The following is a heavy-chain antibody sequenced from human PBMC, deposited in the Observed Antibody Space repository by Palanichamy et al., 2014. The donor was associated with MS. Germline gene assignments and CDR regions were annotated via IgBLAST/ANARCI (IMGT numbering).Heavy chain of an antibody. CDR2: ISPDGRRT. CDR3: ARDRFGQFEH. J-gene: IGHJ4*02. D-gene: IGHD3-10*01. Sequence: EVHLLESGGGLVQPGGSLRLSCAASGFAFDIFAMAWVRQAPGRGLEWVSAISPDGRRTYYADSLKGRFTISRDNSKNTVYLQMDSLRGDDTALYFCARDRFGQFEHWGQGTLVTVSS. V-gene: IGHV3-23*01. CDR1: GFAFDIFA.